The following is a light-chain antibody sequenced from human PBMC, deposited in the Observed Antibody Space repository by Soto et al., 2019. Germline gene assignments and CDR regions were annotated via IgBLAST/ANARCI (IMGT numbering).Light chain of an antibody. Sequence: DIQMTQSPSTLSASVGDRVTINCRATQSISKWLAWYQQKPGKAPKLLIYEATSLDSGVPSRFSGSGSGTEFSLTISSLQPDDFATYYCQHQSYRLVQGTRLEIK. J-gene: IGKJ2*03. CDR3: QHQSYR. CDR1: QSISKW. CDR2: EAT. V-gene: IGKV1-5*03.